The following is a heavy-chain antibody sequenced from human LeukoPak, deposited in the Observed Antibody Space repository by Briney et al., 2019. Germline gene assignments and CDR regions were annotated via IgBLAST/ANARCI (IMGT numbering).Heavy chain of an antibody. CDR2: ISWNSGSI. CDR3: ARGAHSSSWYDSIDY. Sequence: GGSLRLSCAASGFTFDDYAMHWVRQAPGKGLEWVSGISWNSGSIGYADSVKGRFTISRDNAKNSLYLQMNSLRAEDTAVYYCARGAHSSSWYDSIDYWGQGTLVTVSS. D-gene: IGHD6-13*01. J-gene: IGHJ4*02. CDR1: GFTFDDYA. V-gene: IGHV3-9*01.